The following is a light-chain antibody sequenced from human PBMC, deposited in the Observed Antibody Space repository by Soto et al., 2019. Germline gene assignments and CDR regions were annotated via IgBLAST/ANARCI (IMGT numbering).Light chain of an antibody. Sequence: DIQRTQSPTSLSASVGDRVTITCRASQGSRNVVAWDQQKPGKPPKLLIYAASTLQSGVPSRLSGCGSGTDFTLTITSLQPEDVATYSCQKYSSVPVFGPGTKVEI. CDR3: QKYSSVPV. V-gene: IGKV1-27*01. CDR2: AAS. J-gene: IGKJ3*01. CDR1: QGSRNV.